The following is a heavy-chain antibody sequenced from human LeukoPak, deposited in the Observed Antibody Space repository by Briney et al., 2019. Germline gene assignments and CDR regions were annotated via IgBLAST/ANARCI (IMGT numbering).Heavy chain of an antibody. D-gene: IGHD4-23*01. Sequence: GRSLSLSCAASGFTFSSYGMHWVRQAPGKGLEWVAVIWYDGSNKYYADSVKGRFTISRDNSKNTLYLQMNSLRAEDTAVYYCARENSGWFDPWGQGTLVTVSS. J-gene: IGHJ5*02. V-gene: IGHV3-33*01. CDR2: IWYDGSNK. CDR3: ARENSGWFDP. CDR1: GFTFSSYG.